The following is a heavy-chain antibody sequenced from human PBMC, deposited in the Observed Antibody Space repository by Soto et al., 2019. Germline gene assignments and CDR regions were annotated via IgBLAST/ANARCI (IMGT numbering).Heavy chain of an antibody. CDR2: ISSSGSTI. D-gene: IGHD6-19*01. Sequence: VQLVESGGGLVQPGGSLRLSCAASGFTFSDYYMSWIRQAPGKGLEWVSYISSSGSTIYYADSVKGRFTISRDNAKNSLYLQMNSLRAEDTAVYYCARDMDVDSTIAVAGTFYYWGQGTLVTVSS. CDR1: GFTFSDYY. V-gene: IGHV3-11*01. J-gene: IGHJ4*02. CDR3: ARDMDVDSTIAVAGTFYY.